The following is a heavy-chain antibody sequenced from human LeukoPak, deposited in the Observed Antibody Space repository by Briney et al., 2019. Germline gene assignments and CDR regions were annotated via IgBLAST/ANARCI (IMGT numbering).Heavy chain of an antibody. Sequence: SVKVSCKASGGTFSSYAISWVRQAPGQGLEWMGGIIPIFGTANYAQKFQGRVTITADESTSTAYMGLSSLRSEDTAVYYCASIAARRAFDIWGQGTMVTVSS. CDR2: IIPIFGTA. V-gene: IGHV1-69*13. CDR3: ASIAARRAFDI. J-gene: IGHJ3*02. D-gene: IGHD6-6*01. CDR1: GGTFSSYA.